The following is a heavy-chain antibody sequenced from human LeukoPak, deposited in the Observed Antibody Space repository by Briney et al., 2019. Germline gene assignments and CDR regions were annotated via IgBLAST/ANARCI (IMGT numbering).Heavy chain of an antibody. J-gene: IGHJ4*02. CDR1: GFTFSSYA. D-gene: IGHD5-18*01. Sequence: PGGSLRLSCAASGFTFSSYAMHWVRQAPGKGLEWVAVISYDGSNKYYADSVKGRFTISRDNSKNTLYLQMNSLRAEDTAVYYCARGGRGYSYGYFDYWGQGTLVTVSS. V-gene: IGHV3-30-3*01. CDR2: ISYDGSNK. CDR3: ARGGRGYSYGYFDY.